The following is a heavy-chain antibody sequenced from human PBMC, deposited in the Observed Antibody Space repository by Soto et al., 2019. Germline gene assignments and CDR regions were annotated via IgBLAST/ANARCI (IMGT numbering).Heavy chain of an antibody. D-gene: IGHD6-13*01. Sequence: QVQLQESGPGLVKPSGTLSLTCAASGGSISSSNWWSWVRQPPGKGLEWIGEIYHSGSTNANPSLKSRVKISVDESKNQFSLKLSSVTAADTAVYYGARAAMGGSSWPFDYWGQGTLVTVSS. CDR2: IYHSGST. CDR1: GGSISSSNW. CDR3: ARAAMGGSSWPFDY. J-gene: IGHJ4*02. V-gene: IGHV4-4*02.